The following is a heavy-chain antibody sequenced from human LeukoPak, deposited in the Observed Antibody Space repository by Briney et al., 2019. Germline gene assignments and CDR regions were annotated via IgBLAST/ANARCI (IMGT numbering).Heavy chain of an antibody. V-gene: IGHV3-48*03. D-gene: IGHD2-2*01. Sequence: QPGGSLRLSCAASRFTFSSYEMNWVRQAPGKGLEWVSYISSSGSNIYYADSVKGRFTISRDNAKNSLYLQMNSLRAEDTAVYYCARDYLYCSSTSCRRHYYMDVWGKGTTVTVSS. J-gene: IGHJ6*03. CDR3: ARDYLYCSSTSCRRHYYMDV. CDR2: ISSSGSNI. CDR1: RFTFSSYE.